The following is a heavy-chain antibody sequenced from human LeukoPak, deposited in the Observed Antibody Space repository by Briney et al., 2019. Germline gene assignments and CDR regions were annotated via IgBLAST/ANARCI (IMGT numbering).Heavy chain of an antibody. V-gene: IGHV4-39*02. J-gene: IGHJ5*02. CDR3: ARESRTSRRKFDP. Sequence: PSETLSLTCTVSGGSISSSSYYWGWIRQPPGKGLEWIGSIYYSGSTYYNPSLKSRVTISVDTSKNQFSLKLSSVTAADTAVYYCARESRTSRRKFDPWGQGTRVTVSS. CDR1: GGSISSSSYY. CDR2: IYYSGST. D-gene: IGHD2-2*01.